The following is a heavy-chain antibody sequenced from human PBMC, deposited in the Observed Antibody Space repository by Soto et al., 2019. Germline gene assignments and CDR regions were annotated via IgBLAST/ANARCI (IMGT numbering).Heavy chain of an antibody. D-gene: IGHD1-7*01. V-gene: IGHV4-39*01. Sequence: QLQLQESGPGLVKPSETLSLTCTVSGGSIRSTTYYWGWIRQPPGKGLEWIGSIYYSGSTYYNPSLEGRVNLSVDMSKNQFSLKLSAVTAADTAVYYCATHNWNLDPWGQGTLVTVSS. CDR1: GGSIRSTTYY. CDR3: ATHNWNLDP. J-gene: IGHJ1*01. CDR2: IYYSGST.